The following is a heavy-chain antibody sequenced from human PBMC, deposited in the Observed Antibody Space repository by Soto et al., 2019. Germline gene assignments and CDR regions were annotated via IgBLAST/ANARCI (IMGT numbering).Heavy chain of an antibody. D-gene: IGHD3-16*01. J-gene: IGHJ4*02. V-gene: IGHV3-23*01. Sequence: EAQLLESGGGLVQPGGSLRLSCAASGFSFSNYGLNWVPQAPGKGLEWVSGMSGSTGTTDYADSVKGRFTISRDNLKNTLYVQMNSLRGEDTAVYYCAIGTFGRGWESWGQGTLVAVSS. CDR2: MSGSTGTT. CDR1: GFSFSNYG. CDR3: AIGTFGRGWES.